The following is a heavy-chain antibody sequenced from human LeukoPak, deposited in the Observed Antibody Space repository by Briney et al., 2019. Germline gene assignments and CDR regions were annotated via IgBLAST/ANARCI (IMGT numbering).Heavy chain of an antibody. J-gene: IGHJ4*02. Sequence: HGESLKISCKGSGYSFSTYWIGWVRQMPGKGLEWMGIIYPGDSDTRSSPSFQGQVAISADKSISTAYLQWSSLKASDTAMYYCARHSRVGSTWTHFDYWGRGTLVTVSS. D-gene: IGHD3/OR15-3a*01. V-gene: IGHV5-51*01. CDR3: ARHSRVGSTWTHFDY. CDR1: GYSFSTYW. CDR2: IYPGDSDT.